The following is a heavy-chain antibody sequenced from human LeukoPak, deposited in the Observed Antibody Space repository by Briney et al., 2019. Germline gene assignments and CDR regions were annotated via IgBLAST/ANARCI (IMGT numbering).Heavy chain of an antibody. V-gene: IGHV2-5*01. Sequence: SGPTLVKPTQTLTLTCTFSGFSLSTSGVGVGWIRRPPGKALEWLALIYWNDDKRYSPSLKSRLTITKDTSKNQVVLTMTNMDPVDTAPYYCAHRRFLDSSGYFDYWGQGTLVTVSS. CDR2: IYWNDDK. D-gene: IGHD3-22*01. J-gene: IGHJ4*02. CDR3: AHRRFLDSSGYFDY. CDR1: GFSLSTSGVG.